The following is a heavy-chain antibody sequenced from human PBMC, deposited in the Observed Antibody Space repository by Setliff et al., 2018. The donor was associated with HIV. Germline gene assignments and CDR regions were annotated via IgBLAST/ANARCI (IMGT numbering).Heavy chain of an antibody. CDR1: GYSLSTYA. CDR2: IDSNNGNT. D-gene: IGHD1-26*01. J-gene: IGHJ4*02. Sequence: ASMKVSCKASGYSLSTYAISWVRQAPGQGLEWMGWIDSNNGNTNYAQKLQGRVTMTTDTSTSTAYMELRSLRSDDTAVYYCARDKVGAMADFDYWGQGTLVTVSS. V-gene: IGHV1-18*01. CDR3: ARDKVGAMADFDY.